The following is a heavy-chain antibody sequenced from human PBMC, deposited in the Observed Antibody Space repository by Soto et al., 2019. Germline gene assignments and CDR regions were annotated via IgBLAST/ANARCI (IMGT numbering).Heavy chain of an antibody. CDR2: IYYSVST. V-gene: IGHV4-39*01. CDR3: ARLRQWLVY. CDR1: GGSISSSSWY. Sequence: SETLSLTCTVSGGSISSSSWYWGWIRQPPGKGLEWIGSIYYSVSTYYNPSLKSRVTISVDTSKNQFSLKLSSVTAADTAVYYCARLRQWLVYWGQGTLVTVSS. J-gene: IGHJ4*02. D-gene: IGHD6-19*01.